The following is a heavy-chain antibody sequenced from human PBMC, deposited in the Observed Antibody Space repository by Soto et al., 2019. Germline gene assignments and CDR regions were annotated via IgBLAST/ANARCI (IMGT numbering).Heavy chain of an antibody. CDR2: TYFRSNWRH. CDR3: ARGVAGTGFDL. J-gene: IGHJ4*02. CDR1: GDSVSSNTAA. Sequence: SQTLSLTCAISGDSVSSNTAAWNWIRSSPSRVLEWLGRTYFRSNWRHDYAVSVKSRITVNPDTSKNHFSLQLNSVTPDATAVYYCARGVAGTGFDLWGQGTLVTVSS. D-gene: IGHD6-19*01. V-gene: IGHV6-1*01.